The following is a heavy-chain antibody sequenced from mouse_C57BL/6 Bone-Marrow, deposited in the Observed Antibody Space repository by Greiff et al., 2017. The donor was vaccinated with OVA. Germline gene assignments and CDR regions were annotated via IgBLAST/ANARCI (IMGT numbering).Heavy chain of an antibody. CDR3: ERQAVYGSSYVGAMDY. CDR1: GFTFSDYY. V-gene: IGHV5-12*01. CDR2: ISNGGGST. D-gene: IGHD1-1*01. J-gene: IGHJ4*01. Sequence: EVQVVESGGGLVQPGGSLKLSCAASGFTFSDYYMYWVRQTPEKRLEWVAYISNGGGSTYYPDTVKGRFTISRDNAKNTLYLQMSRLKSEDTAMYYCERQAVYGSSYVGAMDYWGQGTSVTVSS.